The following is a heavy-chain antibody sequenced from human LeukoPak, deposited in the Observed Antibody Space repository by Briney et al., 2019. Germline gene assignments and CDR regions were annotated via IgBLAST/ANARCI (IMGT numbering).Heavy chain of an antibody. Sequence: GSLRLSCAASGFTFSSYAMSWVRQAPGKGLEWVSAISGSGGSTYYADSVKGRFTISRDNSKNTLYLQMNSLRAEDTAVYYCAKDRRLVMITFGGVFDYWGQGTLVTVSS. CDR2: ISGSGGST. CDR1: GFTFSSYA. V-gene: IGHV3-23*01. CDR3: AKDRRLVMITFGGVFDY. D-gene: IGHD3-16*01. J-gene: IGHJ4*02.